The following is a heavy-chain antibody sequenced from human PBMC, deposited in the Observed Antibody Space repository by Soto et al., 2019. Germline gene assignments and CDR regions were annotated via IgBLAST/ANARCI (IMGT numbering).Heavy chain of an antibody. CDR1: GGTFSSYT. D-gene: IGHD2-15*01. Sequence: QVQLVQSGAEVKKPGSSVKVSCKASGGTFSSYTISWVRQAPGQGLEWMGRIIPILGIANYAQKFQGRVTITADKSTSTAYMELSSLRSEDTAVYYCASTPRIVVVVDATPYYYYMDVWGKGTTVTVSS. CDR2: IIPILGIA. CDR3: ASTPRIVVVVDATPYYYYMDV. V-gene: IGHV1-69*02. J-gene: IGHJ6*03.